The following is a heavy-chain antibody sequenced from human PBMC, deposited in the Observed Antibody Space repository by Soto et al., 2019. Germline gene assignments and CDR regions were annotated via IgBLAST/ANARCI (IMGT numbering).Heavy chain of an antibody. CDR1: GGSISSYY. J-gene: IGHJ3*02. Sequence: QVQLQESGPGLVKPSETLSLTCTVSGGSISSYYWSWIRQPPGKGLEWIGYIYYSGSTNYNHSLKSRVTISVDTSKNQFSLKLSSVTAADTAVYYCARFGGSGSYAFDIWGQGTMVTVSS. V-gene: IGHV4-59*08. D-gene: IGHD3-10*01. CDR2: IYYSGST. CDR3: ARFGGSGSYAFDI.